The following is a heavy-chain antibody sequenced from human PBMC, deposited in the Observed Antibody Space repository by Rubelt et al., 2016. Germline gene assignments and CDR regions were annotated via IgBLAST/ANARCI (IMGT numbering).Heavy chain of an antibody. CDR2: INHSGST. CDR1: GGSFSGYY. D-gene: IGHD4-23*01. V-gene: IGHV4-34*01. Sequence: QVQLQQWGAGLLKPSETLSLTCAVYGGSFSGYYWSWIRQPPGKGLEWIGEINHSGSTNYNPSLKSRVTISVDTSKNQFSLKLSSVTAADTAVYYCARGRAVVPLDYWGQGTLVTVSS. CDR3: ARGRAVVPLDY. J-gene: IGHJ4*02.